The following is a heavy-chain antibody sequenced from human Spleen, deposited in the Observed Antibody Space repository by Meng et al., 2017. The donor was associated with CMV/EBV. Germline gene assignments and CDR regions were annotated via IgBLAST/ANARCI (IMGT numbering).Heavy chain of an antibody. D-gene: IGHD7-27*01. CDR1: GFTFDDYV. Sequence: LSLTCAASGFTFDDYVMHWVRQAPGKGLEWVSGISWNSGNMDYADSVKGRFTISRDNTKNSLYLQMNSLRAEDTALYYCATLNGGDYYFDYWGQGTLVTVSS. CDR3: ATLNGGDYYFDY. J-gene: IGHJ4*02. V-gene: IGHV3-9*01. CDR2: ISWNSGNM.